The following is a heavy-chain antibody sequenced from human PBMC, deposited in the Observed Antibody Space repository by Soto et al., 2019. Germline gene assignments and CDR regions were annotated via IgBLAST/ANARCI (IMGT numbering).Heavy chain of an antibody. CDR3: ARVNTIFGVVIANFDY. V-gene: IGHV4-30-4*08. CDR1: GGSISSSSYY. Sequence: SETLSLTCTVSGGSISSSSYYWGWIRQPPGKGLEWIGYIYYSGSTYYNPSLKSRVTISVDTSKNQFSLKLSSVTAADTAVYYCARVNTIFGVVIANFDYWGQGTLVTVSS. CDR2: IYYSGST. D-gene: IGHD3-3*01. J-gene: IGHJ4*02.